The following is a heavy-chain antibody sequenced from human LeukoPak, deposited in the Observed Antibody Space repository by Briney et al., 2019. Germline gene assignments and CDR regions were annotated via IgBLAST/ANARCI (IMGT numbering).Heavy chain of an antibody. Sequence: PGGSLRLSCAASGFTVSSNYMSWVRQAPGKGLEWVSVIYSGGSTYYADSVKGRFTISRDNSKNTLYLQMNSLRAEDTAVYYCAKAPRTTSSNSYYYGMDVWGQGTTVTVSS. CDR2: IYSGGST. V-gene: IGHV3-66*01. J-gene: IGHJ6*02. D-gene: IGHD1-1*01. CDR3: AKAPRTTSSNSYYYGMDV. CDR1: GFTVSSNY.